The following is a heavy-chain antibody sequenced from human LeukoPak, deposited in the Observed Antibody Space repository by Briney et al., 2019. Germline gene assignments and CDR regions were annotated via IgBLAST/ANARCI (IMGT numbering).Heavy chain of an antibody. CDR1: GGSISSYY. CDR2: IYYSGST. CDR3: ANSNYYDSSGYFDY. D-gene: IGHD3-22*01. Sequence: SETLSLTCTVSGGSISSYYWSWIRQPPGKGLEWIGYIYYSGSTNYNPSLKSRVTISVDTSKNQFSLKLSSVTAADTAVYFCANSNYYDSSGYFDYWGQGTLVTVSS. J-gene: IGHJ4*02. V-gene: IGHV4-59*08.